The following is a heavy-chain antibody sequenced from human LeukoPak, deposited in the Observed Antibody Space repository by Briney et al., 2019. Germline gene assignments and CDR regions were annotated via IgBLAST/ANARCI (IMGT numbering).Heavy chain of an antibody. CDR3: ARDKWVATLYYGMDV. V-gene: IGHV3-7*03. D-gene: IGHD5-12*01. Sequence: GGSLRLSCVASGFTFGKYWMSWVRQAPGKGLEWVANIKLDGSEKNYVDSVKGRFTISRDNTKNSLYLQMNSLRAEDTAVYYCARDKWVATLYYGMDVWGQGTTVTVSS. CDR1: GFTFGKYW. J-gene: IGHJ6*02. CDR2: IKLDGSEK.